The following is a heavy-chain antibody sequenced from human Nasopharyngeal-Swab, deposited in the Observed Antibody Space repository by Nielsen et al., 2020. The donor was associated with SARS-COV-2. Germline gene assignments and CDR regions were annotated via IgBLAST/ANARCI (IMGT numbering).Heavy chain of an antibody. Sequence: GESLKISCVVSGFTFSRYWMHWVRQAPGKGLEWVSRTNGDGNITTYADSVRGRFTISRDSAKNTLFLQMNSLRAEDTAVYYCARDLGHSGYDLYDYWGQGTLVTVSS. D-gene: IGHD5-12*01. V-gene: IGHV3-74*01. CDR2: TNGDGNIT. J-gene: IGHJ4*02. CDR1: GFTFSRYW. CDR3: ARDLGHSGYDLYDY.